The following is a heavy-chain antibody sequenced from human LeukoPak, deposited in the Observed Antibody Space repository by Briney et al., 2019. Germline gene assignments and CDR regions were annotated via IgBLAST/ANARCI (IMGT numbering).Heavy chain of an antibody. CDR2: SNAGNGNT. D-gene: IGHD5-12*01. J-gene: IGHJ4*02. CDR1: GYTFTSYA. CDR3: ARSMGYRDIVATIGPDY. Sequence: ASVKVSCKASGYTFTSYAMHWVRQAPGQRLEWMGWSNAGNGNTKYSQEFQGRVTITRDTSASTAYMELIRLRSDDTAVYYCARSMGYRDIVATIGPDYWGQGTLVTVSS. V-gene: IGHV1-3*02.